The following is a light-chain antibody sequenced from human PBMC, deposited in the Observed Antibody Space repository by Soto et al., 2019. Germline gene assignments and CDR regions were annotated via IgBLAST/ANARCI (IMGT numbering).Light chain of an antibody. V-gene: IGKV1-12*01. Sequence: DIQMTKSPSSVSASVGDRVTITCRASQGIRSWLAWYQQKPGKAHELLIYAASSLQSGGPSRFSGSGSGTEFTLTISSLQAEDFATYYGQQANSFPFTFGQGTKLEIK. CDR3: QQANSFPFT. J-gene: IGKJ2*01. CDR1: QGIRSW. CDR2: AAS.